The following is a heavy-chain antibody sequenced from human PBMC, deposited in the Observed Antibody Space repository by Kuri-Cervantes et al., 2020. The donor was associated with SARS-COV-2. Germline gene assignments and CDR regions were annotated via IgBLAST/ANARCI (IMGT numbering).Heavy chain of an antibody. CDR3: ARDAWYYDFWSGYHSPSGDSYYFDY. Sequence: SVKVSCKASGGTFSSYAISWVRQAPGQGLEWMGGIIPIFGTANYAQKFQGRVTITADESTSTAYMELSSLRSEDTAVYYCARDAWYYDFWSGYHSPSGDSYYFDYWGQGTLVTVSS. V-gene: IGHV1-69*13. CDR2: IIPIFGTA. CDR1: GGTFSSYA. D-gene: IGHD3-3*01. J-gene: IGHJ4*02.